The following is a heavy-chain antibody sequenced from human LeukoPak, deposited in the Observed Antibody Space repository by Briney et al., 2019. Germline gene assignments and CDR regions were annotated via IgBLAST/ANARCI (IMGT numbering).Heavy chain of an antibody. CDR1: GFTFSSYG. J-gene: IGHJ5*02. CDR3: ARDLWPYYYDSSGPNWFDP. CDR2: IWYDGSNK. Sequence: PGRSLRLSCAASGFTFSSYGMHWVRQAPGKGLEWVAVIWYDGSNKYYADSVKGRFTISRDNSKNTLYLQMNSLRAEDTAVYYCARDLWPYYYDSSGPNWFDPWGQGTLVTVSS. D-gene: IGHD3-22*01. V-gene: IGHV3-33*01.